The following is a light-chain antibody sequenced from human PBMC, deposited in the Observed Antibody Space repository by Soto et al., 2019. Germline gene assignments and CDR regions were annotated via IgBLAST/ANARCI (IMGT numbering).Light chain of an antibody. CDR1: RSVRQ. J-gene: IGKJ2*01. CDR3: QQYDSSPYT. V-gene: IGKV3-20*01. Sequence: EVVLTQSPGTLSLSPGERGTLSCRASRSVRQLAWYHQKAGQAPRLLIYAASGRAGGTPDRFSGSGSGTDFTLTISRLEPEDFAVYYCQQYDSSPYTFGQGTKVDI. CDR2: AAS.